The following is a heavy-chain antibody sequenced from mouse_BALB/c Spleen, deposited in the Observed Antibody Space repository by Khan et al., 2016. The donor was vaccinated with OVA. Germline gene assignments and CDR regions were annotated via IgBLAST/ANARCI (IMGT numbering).Heavy chain of an antibody. CDR2: ISSGGTYT. CDR1: GFTFSTYG. CDR3: ARHWVGVMDY. Sequence: EVELVESGGDLVKPGGSLKLSCAASGFTFSTYGMSWVRQTPDKRLEWVATISSGGTYTYYPDSVKGRFTISRDNAKNTRDLQMISLRSEATAMYYCARHWVGVMDYWGQGTSVTVSS. D-gene: IGHD1-1*01. V-gene: IGHV5-6*01. J-gene: IGHJ4*01.